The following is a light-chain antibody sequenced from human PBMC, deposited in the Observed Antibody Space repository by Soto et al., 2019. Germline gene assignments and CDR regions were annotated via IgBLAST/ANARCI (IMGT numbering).Light chain of an antibody. J-gene: IGKJ1*01. V-gene: IGKV3-15*01. Sequence: VLTQSPATLSVFPGETATLSCRASQSVSSDLAWYQQRPGQAPRLLIYGASTRATGIPARFRGSGSGTEIRLTISSLQSEDLASDDCHQYNTWHPKMAFGRGTKVEIK. CDR2: GAS. CDR1: QSVSSD. CDR3: HQYNTWHPKMA.